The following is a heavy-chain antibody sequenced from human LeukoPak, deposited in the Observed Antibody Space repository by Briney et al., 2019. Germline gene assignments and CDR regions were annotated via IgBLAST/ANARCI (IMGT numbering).Heavy chain of an antibody. V-gene: IGHV3-23*01. CDR3: ARLVWLERNFDY. J-gene: IGHJ4*02. CDR2: ISASGGNT. Sequence: LEWGSGISASGGNTYHADSVKGRFTISRDNSKNTLYLQMKSLRAEDTAVYYCARLVWLERNFDYCGQGTLLTVSS. D-gene: IGHD6-19*01.